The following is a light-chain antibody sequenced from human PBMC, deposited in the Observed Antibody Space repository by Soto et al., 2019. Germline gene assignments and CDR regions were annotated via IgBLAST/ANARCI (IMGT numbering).Light chain of an antibody. CDR3: QHSSSIPIT. CDR1: QTIGTF. CDR2: DAS. V-gene: IGKV1-39*01. Sequence: DIQMTQSPSFLSASVGDRVTIPCRASQTIGTFLNWYQWKPGKAPNLLITDASTLRSGVPSRFSGSGSGTDFPLTITSLQPEDFAIYYCQHSSSIPITFGGGTKVEVK. J-gene: IGKJ4*01.